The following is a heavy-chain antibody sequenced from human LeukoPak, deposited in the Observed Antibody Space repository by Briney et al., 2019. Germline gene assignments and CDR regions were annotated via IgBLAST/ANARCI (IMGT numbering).Heavy chain of an antibody. V-gene: IGHV4-61*10. J-gene: IGHJ4*02. CDR2: IHYSGST. CDR1: GGSLNSGNYY. CDR3: ARQVYSSSWSYYFEY. D-gene: IGHD6-13*01. Sequence: SQTLSLTCTVSGGSLNSGNYYWSWIRQPAEKGLEWIGSIHYSGSTSYNSSLKSRVTMSIDTSKNQFSLKLSSVTPADTAVYYCARQVYSSSWSYYFEYWGQGILVTVSS.